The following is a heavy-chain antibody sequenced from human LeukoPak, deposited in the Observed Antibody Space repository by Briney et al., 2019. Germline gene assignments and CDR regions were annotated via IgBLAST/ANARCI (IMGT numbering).Heavy chain of an antibody. CDR1: GYTFTGYY. D-gene: IGHD6-19*01. CDR2: INPNSGGT. J-gene: IGHJ4*02. V-gene: IGHV1-2*02. Sequence: ASVTVSCKASGYTFTGYYIHWVRQAPGQGLECMGWINPNSGGTNYAQRFRGRVTMTRDTSITTVYMELSSLESDDTAVYYCARDSRVSTGWPYYFDHWGQGTLVTVSS. CDR3: ARDSRVSTGWPYYFDH.